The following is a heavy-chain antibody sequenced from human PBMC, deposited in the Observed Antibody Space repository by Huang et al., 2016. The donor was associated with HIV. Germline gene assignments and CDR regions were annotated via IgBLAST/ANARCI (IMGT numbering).Heavy chain of an antibody. CDR1: GFILSNYG. D-gene: IGHD3-22*01. CDR2: IRNDGMKK. Sequence: VQLIESGGGVVQPGKSLRLSCATSGFILSNYGMHWVRQAPGKGVKWVAFIRNDGMKKKYADSVRGRFTVGRNNGNNTLFLQMRSLGVDDTAVYYCARGDYYDSSGYHPGYFDYWGQGILVTVSS. J-gene: IGHJ4*02. CDR3: ARGDYYDSSGYHPGYFDY. V-gene: IGHV3-33*04.